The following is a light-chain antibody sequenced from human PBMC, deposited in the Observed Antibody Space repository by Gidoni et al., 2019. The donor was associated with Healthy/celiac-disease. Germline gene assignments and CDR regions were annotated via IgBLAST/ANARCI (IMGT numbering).Light chain of an antibody. Sequence: DVVMTQSPLSLPVTLGQPASISCRSSQSLVYSDGNTYLNWFQPRPGQSPRRLIYKVSNRDSGVPDRFSGSGSSTDFTLKISRVEAEDVGVYYCMQGTHWPPLGFGQGTKLEIK. J-gene: IGKJ2*01. V-gene: IGKV2-30*01. CDR2: KVS. CDR3: MQGTHWPPLG. CDR1: QSLVYSDGNTY.